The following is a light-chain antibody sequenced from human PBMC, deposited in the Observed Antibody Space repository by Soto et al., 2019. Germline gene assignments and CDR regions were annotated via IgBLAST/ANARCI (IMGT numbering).Light chain of an antibody. Sequence: EIVLTQSPGTLSLSPGDTATLSCRASQSVSSNYLAWYQQKPGQAPRLLIYGASNRATGISDRFSGSGSGTDFTLTIRRLEPKDFAVYYCQHYGSSPPMYTFGQGTKLEIK. J-gene: IGKJ2*01. CDR2: GAS. CDR3: QHYGSSPPMYT. CDR1: QSVSSNY. V-gene: IGKV3-20*01.